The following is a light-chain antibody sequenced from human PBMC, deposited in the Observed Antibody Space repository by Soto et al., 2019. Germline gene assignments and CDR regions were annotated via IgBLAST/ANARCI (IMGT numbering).Light chain of an antibody. CDR3: QQRSNWPSIT. Sequence: EIVLTQSPATLSLSPGERATLSCRASQSVSSYLAWYQHKPGQAPRLLIYDASNRATGIPARFSGSGSGTDFTLPISSLQPEDFAVYYCQQRSNWPSITFGQGTRLEIK. CDR1: QSVSSY. V-gene: IGKV3-11*01. J-gene: IGKJ5*01. CDR2: DAS.